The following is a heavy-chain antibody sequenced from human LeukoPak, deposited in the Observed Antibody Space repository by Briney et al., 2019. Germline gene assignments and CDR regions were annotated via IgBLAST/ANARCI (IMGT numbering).Heavy chain of an antibody. D-gene: IGHD6-25*01. CDR1: GYSFISYW. J-gene: IGHJ4*02. V-gene: IGHV5-51*01. CDR2: IYPGDSDT. Sequence: GESLKISCKGSGYSFISYWIGWVRQMPGKGLEWMGIIYPGDSDTRYSPSFQGQVTISVDKSLSTAYLQWSSLKASDTAMYYCARHKGRQIESPSDYWGQGTLVTVSS. CDR3: ARHKGRQIESPSDY.